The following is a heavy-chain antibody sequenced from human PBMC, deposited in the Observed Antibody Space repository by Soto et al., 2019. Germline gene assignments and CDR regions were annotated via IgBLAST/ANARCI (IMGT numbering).Heavy chain of an antibody. Sequence: QVQLVQSGAEVKKPGSSVKVSCKASGGTFSSYAISWVRQAPGQGLEWMGGIIPIFGTANYAQKFQGRVTINAEESTGTAYMELSSLRSEDTAVYYGARLVVDSSSWPEENDYGGQGTLVTVAS. V-gene: IGHV1-69*01. CDR1: GGTFSSYA. CDR2: IIPIFGTA. J-gene: IGHJ4*02. CDR3: ARLVVDSSSWPEENDY. D-gene: IGHD6-13*01.